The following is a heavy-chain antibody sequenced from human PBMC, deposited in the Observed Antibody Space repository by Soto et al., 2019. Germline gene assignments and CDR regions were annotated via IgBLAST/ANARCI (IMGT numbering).Heavy chain of an antibody. J-gene: IGHJ4*02. CDR1: GFTFSTYA. CDR3: ARDPSHSYYTLFYYFDY. D-gene: IGHD1-26*01. V-gene: IGHV3-23*01. CDR2: ISGSGSNT. Sequence: PGGSLRLSCAASGFTFSTYAMSWVRQAPGKGLEWVSAISGSGSNTYYADSVKGRFTISRDDSKSTLYLQMNSLRAEDTAVYYCARDPSHSYYTLFYYFDYWGQGTLVT.